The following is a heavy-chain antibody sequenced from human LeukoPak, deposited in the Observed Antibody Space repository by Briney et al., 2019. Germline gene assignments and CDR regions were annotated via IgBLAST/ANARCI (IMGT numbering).Heavy chain of an antibody. Sequence: PGGSLRLSCAASGFTFSNYWMSWVRQAPGKGLELVANIDPDGSETQYVGSVKGRFTTSRDNAKNSLYLQMNSLRAEDTAIYYCARIWYFGDNNWRYFDYWGQGTLVTVSS. CDR3: ARIWYFGDNNWRYFDY. CDR1: GFTFSNYW. V-gene: IGHV3-7*01. J-gene: IGHJ4*02. CDR2: IDPDGSET. D-gene: IGHD1-20*01.